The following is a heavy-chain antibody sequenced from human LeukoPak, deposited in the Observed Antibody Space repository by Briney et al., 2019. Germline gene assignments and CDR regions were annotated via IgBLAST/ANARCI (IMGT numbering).Heavy chain of an antibody. Sequence: SETLSLTCAVYGGSFTYYYWAWIRQSPGKGLDWIGEINHSGSTHYNPSLHCRVTILVDTSKNQFSLKLPSVTAADTAVYYCARVRYESLDYYYYMDVWGKGTTISVSS. CDR1: GGSFTYYY. CDR2: INHSGST. CDR3: ARVRYESLDYYYYMDV. V-gene: IGHV4-34*01. J-gene: IGHJ6*03. D-gene: IGHD1-14*01.